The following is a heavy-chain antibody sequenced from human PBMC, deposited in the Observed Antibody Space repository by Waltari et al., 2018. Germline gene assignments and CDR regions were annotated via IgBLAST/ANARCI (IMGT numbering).Heavy chain of an antibody. CDR2: VDPEDGET. Sequence: QVQLVQSGAEVKKPGASVKVSCKVSGYTLTELSMHWVRQAPGKGLEWMGGVDPEDGETIYAQKFQGRVTMTEETSTDTAYMELSSLRSEDTAVYYCATVSVWTPPIFAAFDIWGQGTMVTVSS. CDR3: ATVSVWTPPIFAAFDI. V-gene: IGHV1-24*01. CDR1: GYTLTELS. J-gene: IGHJ3*02. D-gene: IGHD3-9*01.